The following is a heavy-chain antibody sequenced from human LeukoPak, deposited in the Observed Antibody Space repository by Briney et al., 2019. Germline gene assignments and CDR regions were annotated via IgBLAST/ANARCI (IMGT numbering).Heavy chain of an antibody. CDR2: ISGSGGST. CDR1: GFTFSSYA. CDR3: AKGRCSSTSCYSDV. V-gene: IGHV3-23*01. D-gene: IGHD2-2*01. J-gene: IGHJ6*04. Sequence: GGSLRLSCAASGFTFSSYAMSWVRQAPGKGLEWVSAISGSGGSTYYADSVKGRFTISRDNSKNTLYLQMNSLRAEDTAVYYCAKGRCSSTSCYSDVWGKGTTVTVSS.